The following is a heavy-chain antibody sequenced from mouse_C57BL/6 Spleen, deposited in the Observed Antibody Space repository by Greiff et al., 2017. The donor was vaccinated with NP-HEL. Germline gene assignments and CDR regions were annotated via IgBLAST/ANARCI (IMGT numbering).Heavy chain of an antibody. Sequence: DVKLVESGGGLVKPGGSLKLSCAASGFTFSSYAMSWVRQTPEKRLEWVATISDGGSYTYYPDNVKGRFTISRDNAKNNLYLQMSHLKSEDTAMYYCARSDGYSLYFDYWGQGTTLTVSS. V-gene: IGHV5-4*03. CDR1: GFTFSSYA. J-gene: IGHJ2*01. CDR2: ISDGGSYT. CDR3: ARSDGYSLYFDY. D-gene: IGHD2-3*01.